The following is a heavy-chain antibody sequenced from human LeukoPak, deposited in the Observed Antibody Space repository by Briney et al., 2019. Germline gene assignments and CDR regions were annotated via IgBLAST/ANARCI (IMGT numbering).Heavy chain of an antibody. D-gene: IGHD6-19*01. CDR2: ISGGGYPI. V-gene: IGHV3-48*03. CDR3: ARDQPEIAVAGVFDY. Sequence: GGSLRLSCAASGFTFSNYEMNWVRQAPGKGLEWVSYISGGGYPIYFADSVKGRFTMSRDNAKNSVYLQMNSLRAEDTAVYYCARDQPEIAVAGVFDYWGQGTLVTVSS. CDR1: GFTFSNYE. J-gene: IGHJ4*02.